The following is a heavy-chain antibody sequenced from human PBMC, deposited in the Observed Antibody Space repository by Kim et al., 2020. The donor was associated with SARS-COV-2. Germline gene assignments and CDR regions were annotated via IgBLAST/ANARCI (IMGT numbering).Heavy chain of an antibody. Sequence: SETLSLTCTVSGGSISSSSHFWGWIRQPPGKGLEWIGNIYYRGNTYYNPSLKSRATISVDTSKNQFSLRLTSVTAADTAAYYCARRGGLSFGESISYYWG. CDR3: ARRGGLSFGESISYY. CDR2: IYYRGNT. J-gene: IGHJ4*01. CDR1: GGSISSSSHF. V-gene: IGHV4-39*01. D-gene: IGHD3-16*02.